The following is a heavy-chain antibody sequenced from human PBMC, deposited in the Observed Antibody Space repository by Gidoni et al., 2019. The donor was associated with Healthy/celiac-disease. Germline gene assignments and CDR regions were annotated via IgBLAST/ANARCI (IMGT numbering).Heavy chain of an antibody. Sequence: QVQLVQSGAEVKTPGSSVKVSCKASGGTFSSYAIRWVRQAPGQGLEWMGGIIPIFGTANYAQKFQGRVTITADESTSTAYMELSSLRSEDTAVYYCARESSIVPAIRYFDWSHDAFDIWGQGTMVTVSS. CDR2: IIPIFGTA. J-gene: IGHJ3*02. CDR3: ARESSIVPAIRYFDWSHDAFDI. CDR1: GGTFSSYA. D-gene: IGHD3-9*01. V-gene: IGHV1-69*01.